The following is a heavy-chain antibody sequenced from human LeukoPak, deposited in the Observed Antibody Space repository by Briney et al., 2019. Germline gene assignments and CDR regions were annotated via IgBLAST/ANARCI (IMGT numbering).Heavy chain of an antibody. CDR3: AKSFRSTSLDY. D-gene: IGHD2-2*01. J-gene: IGHJ4*02. Sequence: GGSLRLSCAASGFTFSNYWMHWVRQAPGKGLVWVSRIYSGGSSTSYADSVKGRFTISRDNAKNTLNLQMNSLRAEDTAVYYCAKSFRSTSLDYWGQGTLVTVSS. CDR1: GFTFSNYW. CDR2: IYSGGSST. V-gene: IGHV3-74*01.